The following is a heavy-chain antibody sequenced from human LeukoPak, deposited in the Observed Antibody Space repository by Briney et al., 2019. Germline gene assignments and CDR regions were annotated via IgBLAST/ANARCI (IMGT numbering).Heavy chain of an antibody. V-gene: IGHV3-15*01. Sequence: PGGSLRLSCAASGFTFNNAWMSWVRQAPGKGLEWVGRIKSKADGGTTDYAAPVKGRFTISRDESKNTLYLQMNSLKTEDTAVYYCTTDRRTECSSISCSVWDYYYMDVWGKGTTVTVSS. CDR2: IKSKADGGTT. CDR3: TTDRRTECSSISCSVWDYYYMDV. J-gene: IGHJ6*03. D-gene: IGHD2-2*01. CDR1: GFTFNNAW.